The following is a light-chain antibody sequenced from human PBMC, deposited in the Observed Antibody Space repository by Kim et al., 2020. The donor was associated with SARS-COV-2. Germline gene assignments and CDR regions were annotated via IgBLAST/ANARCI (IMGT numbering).Light chain of an antibody. Sequence: GQSVTISCSGTSSDVGGYNYVSWYQQYPGKAPKLMIYGVSERPSGVPDRFSGSKSGNTASLTISVLQAEDEADYYCCSYAGSYTFVFGGGTQLTVL. V-gene: IGLV2-11*03. CDR2: GVS. CDR3: CSYAGSYTFV. CDR1: SSDVGGYNY. J-gene: IGLJ2*01.